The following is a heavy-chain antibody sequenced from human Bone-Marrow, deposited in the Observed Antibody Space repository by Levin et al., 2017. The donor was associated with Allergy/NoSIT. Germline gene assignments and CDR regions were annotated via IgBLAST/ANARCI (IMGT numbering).Heavy chain of an antibody. CDR1: EYTITDHY. V-gene: IGHV1-2*02. Sequence: ASVKVSCKASEYTITDHYIHWVRQAPGQGLQWMGWIDPKTGGTKYAQKFQGSVTMTRDTSISTVYLELSGLRSDDTTIYYCTRGGGRYYVDYWGQGTLVTVSS. CDR3: TRGGGRYYVDY. J-gene: IGHJ4*02. D-gene: IGHD2-15*01. CDR2: IDPKTGGT.